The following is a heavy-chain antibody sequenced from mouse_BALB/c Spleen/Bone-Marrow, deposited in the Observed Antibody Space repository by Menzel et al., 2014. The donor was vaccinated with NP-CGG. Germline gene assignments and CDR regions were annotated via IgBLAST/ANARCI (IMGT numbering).Heavy chain of an antibody. CDR3: AIKSYEGGFAY. D-gene: IGHD2-3*01. CDR1: GYSFTGYN. V-gene: IGHV1-39*01. Sequence: EVKLMESGPELEKPGASVKISCKASGYSFTGYNMNWVKQSNGKSLEWIGNIDPYYGNTTYNQKFKGKATLTVDKSSSTAYMQLKSQTSEVSVVYYCAIKSYEGGFAYWRKGTLVPVSA. CDR2: IDPYYGNT. J-gene: IGHJ3*01.